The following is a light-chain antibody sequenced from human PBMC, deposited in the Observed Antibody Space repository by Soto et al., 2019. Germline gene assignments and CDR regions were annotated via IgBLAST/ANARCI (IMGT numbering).Light chain of an antibody. V-gene: IGLV1-40*01. CDR2: GNT. CDR1: SSNIGAGYD. CDR3: QSYDTSLV. J-gene: IGLJ2*01. Sequence: QSVLTQPPSVSGAPGQRVTISCTGSSSNIGAGYDVQWYQQLPGTAPKLLIYGNTNRPSGVPDRFSGSKSGTSASLVITGXQXEDEAEYYCQSYDTSLVFGGGTKLTVL.